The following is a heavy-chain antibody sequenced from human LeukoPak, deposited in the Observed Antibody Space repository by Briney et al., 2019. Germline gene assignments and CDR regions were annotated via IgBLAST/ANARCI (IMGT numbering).Heavy chain of an antibody. CDR3: ARDLLNEGNHLDY. D-gene: IGHD4-23*01. Sequence: SETLSLTCTVSGGSVSSGDYYWSWIRQPPGKGLEWIGYIYYSGSTYYNPSLKSRVTISVDTSKNQFSLKLSSVTAADTAVYYCARDLLNEGNHLDYWGQGTLVTVSS. V-gene: IGHV4-30-4*01. CDR1: GGSVSSGDYY. CDR2: IYYSGST. J-gene: IGHJ4*02.